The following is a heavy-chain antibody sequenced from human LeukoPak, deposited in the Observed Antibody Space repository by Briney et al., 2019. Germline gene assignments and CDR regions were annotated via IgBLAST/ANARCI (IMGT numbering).Heavy chain of an antibody. Sequence: GASVKVSCKASGYTFTGYYMHWVRQAPGQGLEWMGWINPNTGGTNYAQKFQGRVTMTRDTSISTAYMELSRLRSDDTAVYYCARDQGYSYGYYFDYWGQGTLVTVSS. CDR2: INPNTGGT. D-gene: IGHD5-18*01. J-gene: IGHJ4*02. CDR1: GYTFTGYY. V-gene: IGHV1-2*02. CDR3: ARDQGYSYGYYFDY.